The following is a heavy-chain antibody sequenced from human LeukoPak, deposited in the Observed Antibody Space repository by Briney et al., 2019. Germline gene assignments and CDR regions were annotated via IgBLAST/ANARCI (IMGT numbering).Heavy chain of an antibody. J-gene: IGHJ3*02. CDR2: IYYSGST. CDR1: GGSISSYY. Sequence: SETLSLTCTVSGGSISSYYWSWIRQPPGKGLEWIGYIYYSGSTNYNPSLKSRVTISVDTFKNQFSLKVSSVTAADTAVYYCARDQWLVHKNAAFDIWGQGTMVTVSS. D-gene: IGHD6-19*01. CDR3: ARDQWLVHKNAAFDI. V-gene: IGHV4-59*12.